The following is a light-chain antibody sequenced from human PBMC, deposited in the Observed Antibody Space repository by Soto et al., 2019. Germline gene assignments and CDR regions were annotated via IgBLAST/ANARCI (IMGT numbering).Light chain of an antibody. Sequence: QTVVTQSPSASASLGASVKVTCTLSSGHSTYPIAWLQQQPEKGPRYLMKVNSDGSHNRGDGVPDRFSGSSSGAERYLAISSLQPEDEADYYCQAWVSGIGVFGGGTKLTVL. CDR3: QAWVSGIGV. V-gene: IGLV4-69*01. CDR1: SGHSTYP. CDR2: VNSDGSH. J-gene: IGLJ3*02.